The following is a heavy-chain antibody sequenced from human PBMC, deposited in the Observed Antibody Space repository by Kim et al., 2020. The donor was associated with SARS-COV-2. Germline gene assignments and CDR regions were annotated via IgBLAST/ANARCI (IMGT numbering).Heavy chain of an antibody. D-gene: IGHD5-18*01. Sequence: GGSLRLSCAASGFTFSSYAMHWVRQAPGKGLEWVAVISYDGSNKYYADSVKGRFTISRDNSKNTLYLQMNSLRAEDTAVYYCARQNHLSIQEGAFDIWG. CDR1: GFTFSSYA. CDR2: ISYDGSNK. CDR3: ARQNHLSIQEGAFDI. V-gene: IGHV3-30*04. J-gene: IGHJ3*02.